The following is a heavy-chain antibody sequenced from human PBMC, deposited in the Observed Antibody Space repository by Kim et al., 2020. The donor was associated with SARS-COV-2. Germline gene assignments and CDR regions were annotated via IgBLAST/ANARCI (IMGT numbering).Heavy chain of an antibody. J-gene: IGHJ4*02. D-gene: IGHD6-6*01. Sequence: SETLSLTCTVSGGSISSSSYYWGWIRQPPGKGLEWIGSIYYSGSTYYNPSLKSRVTISVDTSKNQFSLKLSSVTAADTAVYYCASGYSSSSLQVDYWGQGTLVTVSS. CDR3: ASGYSSSSLQVDY. V-gene: IGHV4-39*01. CDR1: GGSISSSSYY. CDR2: IYYSGST.